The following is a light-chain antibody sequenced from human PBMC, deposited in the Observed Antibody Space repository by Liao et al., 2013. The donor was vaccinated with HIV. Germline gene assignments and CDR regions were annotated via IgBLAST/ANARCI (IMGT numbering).Light chain of an antibody. Sequence: SYELTQPASVSVSPGQTARITCSGEKLGQKFACWYQRKPGQSPVLVIYQDNQRPSGIPERFSGSTSGNTATLTIRGTQAIDEADYYCQTWDSTSYVFGTGTKVIVL. CDR1: KLGQKF. J-gene: IGLJ1*01. V-gene: IGLV3-1*01. CDR2: QDN. CDR3: QTWDSTSYV.